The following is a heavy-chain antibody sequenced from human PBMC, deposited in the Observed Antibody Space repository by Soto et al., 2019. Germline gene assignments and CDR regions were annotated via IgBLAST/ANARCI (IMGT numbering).Heavy chain of an antibody. CDR1: GFTFKNFA. V-gene: IGHV3-23*01. CDR2: VNGRGDSA. J-gene: IGHJ4*02. Sequence: PGGSLRLSCAASGFTFKNFAMSWVRQAPGKGLEWVSAVNGRGDSAFYADSVKGRFTISRDHSKNTIHLQLDSLRVDDTALYYCTRGRYSECSLSVEGEESWGRGTLVTVSS. CDR3: TRGRYSECSLSVEGEES. D-gene: IGHD3-3*01.